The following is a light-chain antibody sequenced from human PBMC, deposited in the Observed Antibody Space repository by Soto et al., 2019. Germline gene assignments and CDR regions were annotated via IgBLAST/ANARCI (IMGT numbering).Light chain of an antibody. Sequence: IVCTQSAVTLSLSPGDRATLSCRASQSVSSSYLACYQQKPGQAPRLLIYGASSRATGIPNRFSGSGSGTDFTLTISRLEPEDFAVYYCQQYGSSRTVGQGTKVDIK. CDR1: QSVSSSY. J-gene: IGKJ1*01. CDR3: QQYGSSRT. CDR2: GAS. V-gene: IGKV3-20*01.